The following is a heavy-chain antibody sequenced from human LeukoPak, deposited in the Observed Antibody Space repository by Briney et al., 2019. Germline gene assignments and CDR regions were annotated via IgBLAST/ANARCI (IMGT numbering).Heavy chain of an antibody. CDR3: ARRAGAYSHPYDY. CDR2: ISSSSSHI. CDR1: GFTFSSYS. J-gene: IGHJ4*02. V-gene: IGHV3-21*01. D-gene: IGHD4/OR15-4a*01. Sequence: GGSLRLSCAASGFTFSSYSMKWVRQAPGKGLEWVSSISSSSSHIYYADSVKGRFTISRDNAKNSLYLQMNSLRAEDTAVYYCARRAGAYSHPYDYWGQGTLVTVSS.